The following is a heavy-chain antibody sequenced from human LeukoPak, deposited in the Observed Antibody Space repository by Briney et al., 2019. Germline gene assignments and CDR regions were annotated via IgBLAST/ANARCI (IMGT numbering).Heavy chain of an antibody. D-gene: IGHD3-10*01. CDR2: ISYTGHT. CDR3: ARQPAPYSYNTGYFFDY. J-gene: IGHJ4*02. CDR1: GGSISSNTYY. V-gene: IGHV4-39*01. Sequence: KSSETLSLTCTVSGGSISSNTYYWGWTRQPPGKGLEWIGAISYTGHTYYNPSLKSRVTISVDTSKNQFSLKLTFVTAADTAVYYCARQPAPYSYNTGYFFDYWGQGILVSVSS.